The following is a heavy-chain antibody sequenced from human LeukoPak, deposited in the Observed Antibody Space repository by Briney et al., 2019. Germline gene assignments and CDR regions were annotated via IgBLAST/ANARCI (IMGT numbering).Heavy chain of an antibody. D-gene: IGHD2-2*01. CDR3: ARRVRYCSSTSCLTGDYYYGMDV. J-gene: IGHJ6*02. V-gene: IGHV4-59*08. Sequence: NYNPSLKSRVTISVDTSKNQFSLKLSSVTAADTAVYYCARRVRYCSSTSCLTGDYYYGMDVWGQGTTVTVSS.